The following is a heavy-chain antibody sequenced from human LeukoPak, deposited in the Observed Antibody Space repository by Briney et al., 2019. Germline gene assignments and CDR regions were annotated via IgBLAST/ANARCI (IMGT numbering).Heavy chain of an antibody. V-gene: IGHV4-59*10. Sequence: PSETLSLTCAVYGGSFSGYYWSWIRQPAGKGLEWIGRIYTSGSTNYNPSLKSRVTMSVDTSKNQFSLKLSSVTAADTAVYYCARVEDYGSGTYYHWGQGTLVTVSS. CDR1: GGSFSGYY. D-gene: IGHD3-10*01. CDR3: ARVEDYGSGTYYH. J-gene: IGHJ5*02. CDR2: IYTSGST.